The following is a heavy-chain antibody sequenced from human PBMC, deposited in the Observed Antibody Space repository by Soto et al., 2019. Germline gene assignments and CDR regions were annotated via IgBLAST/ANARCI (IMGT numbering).Heavy chain of an antibody. J-gene: IGHJ4*02. Sequence: PWGSLRLCCSASVFTFSDYYMSWIRQAPGKGLEWVSYISSSGSTIYYADSVKGRFTISRDNAKNSLYLQMNSLRAEDTAVYYCARSSRYFDWYYYFDYWGQGTLVTVSS. CDR2: ISSSGSTI. CDR3: ARSSRYFDWYYYFDY. V-gene: IGHV3-11*01. CDR1: VFTFSDYY. D-gene: IGHD3-9*01.